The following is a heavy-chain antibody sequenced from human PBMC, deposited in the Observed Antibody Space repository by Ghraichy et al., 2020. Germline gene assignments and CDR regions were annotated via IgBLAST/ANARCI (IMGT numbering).Heavy chain of an antibody. J-gene: IGHJ3*02. CDR3: ARDISRDHLLWAFDS. D-gene: IGHD2-21*01. Sequence: GESLNISCAASGFTFSRYCMHWVRQAPGKGLEWVAVIWFDGSNKYYVDSVKGRFTISRDNSKNTLYLQMNSLRAEDTAVYYCARDISRDHLLWAFDSWGQGTMVTVSS. CDR2: IWFDGSNK. V-gene: IGHV3-33*01. CDR1: GFTFSRYC.